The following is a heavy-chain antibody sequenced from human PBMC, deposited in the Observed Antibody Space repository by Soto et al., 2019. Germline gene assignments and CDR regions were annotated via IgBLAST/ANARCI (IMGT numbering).Heavy chain of an antibody. J-gene: IGHJ6*02. CDR3: ARSGYSDSGGYPYYYYGMDV. V-gene: IGHV3-48*03. CDR1: GFTFSSYE. CDR2: ITSSGSPI. Sequence: GGSLRLSCAASGFTFSSYEMNWVRQAPGEGMEWLSYITSSGSPIYYADSVKGRFTISRDNAKNSLYLQMNGLRAEDTAVYYCARSGYSDSGGYPYYYYGMDVWGQGTTVTVSS. D-gene: IGHD3-22*01.